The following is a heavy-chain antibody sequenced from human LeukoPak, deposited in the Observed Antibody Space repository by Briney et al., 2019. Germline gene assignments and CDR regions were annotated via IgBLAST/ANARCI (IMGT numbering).Heavy chain of an antibody. CDR3: ARGGRLRFFY. D-gene: IGHD5-12*01. V-gene: IGHV4-34*01. CDR1: GGSFSGYY. J-gene: IGHJ4*02. Sequence: PSETLSLTCAVYGGSFSGYYWSWIRQPPGKGLEWIGEINHSGSTNYNPSLKSRVTISVDTSKNQFSLKLSSVTAADTAVYYCARGGRLRFFYWGQGTLVTVSS. CDR2: INHSGST.